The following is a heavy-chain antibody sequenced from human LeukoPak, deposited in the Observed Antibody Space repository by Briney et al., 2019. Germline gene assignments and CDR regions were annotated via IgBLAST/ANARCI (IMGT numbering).Heavy chain of an antibody. CDR1: GFTFSSYW. CDR2: IHPDGKNT. V-gene: IGHV3-74*01. CDR3: AELGITMIGGV. D-gene: IGHD3-10*02. J-gene: IGHJ6*04. Sequence: GGSLRLSCAASGFTFSSYWMHWVRQAPGKGLVWVSRIHPDGKNTAYADSVKGRFTISRDNAKNSLYLQMNSLRAEDTAVSYCAELGITMIGGVWGKGTTVTISS.